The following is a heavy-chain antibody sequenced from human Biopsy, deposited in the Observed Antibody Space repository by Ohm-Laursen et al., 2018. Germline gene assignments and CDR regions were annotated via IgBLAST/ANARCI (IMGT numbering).Heavy chain of an antibody. V-gene: IGHV4-59*02. CDR3: ARDSGILNYGNFKYYHYYGMDV. J-gene: IGHJ6*02. D-gene: IGHD4-11*01. CDR2: IYYSVMT. Sequence: DTLSLTCIVSGDSVTKYYWSWIRQPPGKGLEWIGHIYYSVMTNYNPSLQSRVSISVDTSRNQVSLTLSSVTAADTAVYYCARDSGILNYGNFKYYHYYGMDVWGQGTKVTVSS. CDR1: GDSVTKYY.